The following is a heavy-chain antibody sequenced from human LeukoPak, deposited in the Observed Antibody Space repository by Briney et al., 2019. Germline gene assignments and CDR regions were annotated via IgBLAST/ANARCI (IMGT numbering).Heavy chain of an antibody. CDR2: INPNSGGT. CDR1: GYTFTGYY. D-gene: IGHD4-11*01. Sequence: ASVKVSCKASGYTFTGYYMHWVRQAPGQGLAWMGWINPNSGGTNFAQKFQGRVTMTRDTSTSTAYMELSRLRSDDTAVYYCARDDPYSSPGLWWGQGTLVTVSS. J-gene: IGHJ4*02. V-gene: IGHV1-2*02. CDR3: ARDDPYSSPGLW.